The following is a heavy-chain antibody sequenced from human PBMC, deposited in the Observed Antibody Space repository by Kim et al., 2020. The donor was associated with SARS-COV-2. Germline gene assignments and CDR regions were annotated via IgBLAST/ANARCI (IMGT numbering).Heavy chain of an antibody. D-gene: IGHD6-6*01. CDR2: ISYDGSNK. CDR3: ARAVGSSSPEYYFDY. CDR1: GFTFSSYA. J-gene: IGHJ4*02. Sequence: GGSLRLSCAASGFTFSSYAMHWVRQAPGKGLEWVAVISYDGSNKYYADSVKGRFTISRDNSKNTLYLQMNSLRAEDTAVYYCARAVGSSSPEYYFDYWGQGTLVTVSS. V-gene: IGHV3-30*04.